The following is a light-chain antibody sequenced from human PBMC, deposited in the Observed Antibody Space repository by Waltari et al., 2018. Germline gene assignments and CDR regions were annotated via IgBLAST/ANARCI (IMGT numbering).Light chain of an antibody. V-gene: IGKV1-39*01. Sequence: DVQLTQSPSSLSASVGDRVTITCRASPSISYYLNWYQVKPGKAPSLLIYAASSLQSGVPSRFSGRGSGTDFTLTISSLQPEDFASYYCQQSYSTLALTFGGGTKVE. J-gene: IGKJ4*01. CDR3: QQSYSTLALT. CDR2: AAS. CDR1: PSISYY.